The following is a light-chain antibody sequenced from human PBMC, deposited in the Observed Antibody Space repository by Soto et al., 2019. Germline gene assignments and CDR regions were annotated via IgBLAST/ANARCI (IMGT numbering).Light chain of an antibody. V-gene: IGKV1-9*01. Sequence: DIQLTQSPSFLSASVGDRVTITCRTSQDISTYLAWYQQKPGKAPKLLISAASTLRSGVPSTFSGSGSGTEFTLTITSLQPEDFATYYCQRLNTYPFTFGPGTTVDLK. CDR2: AAS. CDR1: QDISTY. J-gene: IGKJ3*01. CDR3: QRLNTYPFT.